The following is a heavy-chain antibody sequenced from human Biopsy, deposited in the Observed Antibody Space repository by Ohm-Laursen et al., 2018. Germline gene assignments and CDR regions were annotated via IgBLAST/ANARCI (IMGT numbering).Heavy chain of an antibody. CDR2: ISYDQITK. D-gene: IGHD5/OR15-5a*01. CDR3: AKDISVYYYYGIDV. Sequence: SLRLSCTASGFTFRTYGMHWVRLAPGKGLEWVAVISYDQITKHYADSVRGRFTISRDNSKNTLYLQVNSLRAEDTAVYYCAKDISVYYYYGIDVWGQGTTVTVSS. J-gene: IGHJ6*02. CDR1: GFTFRTYG. V-gene: IGHV3-30*18.